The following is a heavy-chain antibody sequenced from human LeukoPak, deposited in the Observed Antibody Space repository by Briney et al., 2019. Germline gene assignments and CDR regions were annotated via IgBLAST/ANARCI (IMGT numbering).Heavy chain of an antibody. CDR3: ARDSSGGDYGLAVNDAFDI. CDR2: IIPIFGTA. V-gene: IGHV1-69*05. CDR1: GGTFSSYA. J-gene: IGHJ3*02. Sequence: ASVKVSCKASGGTFSSYAISWVRQAPGQGLEWMGGIIPIFGTANYAQKFQGRVTITTDESTSTAYMELSSLRSEDTAVYYCARDSSGGDYGLAVNDAFDIWGQGTMVTVSS. D-gene: IGHD4-17*01.